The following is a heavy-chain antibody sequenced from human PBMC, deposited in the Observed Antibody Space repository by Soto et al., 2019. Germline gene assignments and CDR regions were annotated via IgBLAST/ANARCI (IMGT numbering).Heavy chain of an antibody. D-gene: IGHD1-1*01. V-gene: IGHV1-69*01. CDR1: GGTFSSYA. J-gene: IGHJ1*01. Sequence: QVQLVQSGAEVKKPGSSVTVSCKASGGTFSSYAISWVRQAPGQGLECMGGIIPVFGTANYAQKFQGRVTINADESTSTVYMELSILRSEDTAVYYCARGWNDFPHWGQGTLVTVSS. CDR2: IIPVFGTA. CDR3: ARGWNDFPH.